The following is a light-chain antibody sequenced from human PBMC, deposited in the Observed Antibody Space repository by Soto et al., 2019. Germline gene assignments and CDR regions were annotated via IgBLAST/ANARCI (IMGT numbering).Light chain of an antibody. CDR2: EVN. CDR3: SSFTTTSTHV. J-gene: IGLJ1*01. V-gene: IGLV2-14*01. CDR1: SSDIGAYDY. Sequence: QSALTQPASLSGSPGQSITISCTGTSSDIGAYDYVSWFQQHPGKAPKLMISEVNNRPSGGSNRFSGSKSGNTAYLTISGLQVEDEAEYFCSSFTTTSTHVFGTGTKVTAL.